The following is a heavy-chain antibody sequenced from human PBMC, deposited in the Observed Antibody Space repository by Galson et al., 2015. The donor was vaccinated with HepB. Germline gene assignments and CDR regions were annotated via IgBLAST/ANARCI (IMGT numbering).Heavy chain of an antibody. CDR3: ARGRDGYNH. V-gene: IGHV4-59*01. Sequence: LTCTVSGGSISSYYWSWIRQPPGRGLEWIGYIYYSGSTNYNPSLKSRVTISVDTSKNQFSLKLSSVTAADTAVYYCARGRDGYNHWGQGTLVTVSS. CDR2: IYYSGST. J-gene: IGHJ4*02. D-gene: IGHD5-24*01. CDR1: GGSISSYY.